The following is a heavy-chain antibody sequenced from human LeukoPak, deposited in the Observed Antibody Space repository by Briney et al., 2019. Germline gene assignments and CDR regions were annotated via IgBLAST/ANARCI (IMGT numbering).Heavy chain of an antibody. Sequence: SETLSLTCTVSGDSMTSSNHYWVWIRQPPGKGLAWIGSIYYGGSTYYNPSLKSRVTISQDTSKNQFSLKVNTVTAADTAVYHCARRSHCTGDSCYPVWGQGTTVTVSS. V-gene: IGHV4-39*01. CDR3: ARRSHCTGDSCYPV. CDR2: IYYGGST. CDR1: GDSMTSSNHY. J-gene: IGHJ6*02. D-gene: IGHD2-15*01.